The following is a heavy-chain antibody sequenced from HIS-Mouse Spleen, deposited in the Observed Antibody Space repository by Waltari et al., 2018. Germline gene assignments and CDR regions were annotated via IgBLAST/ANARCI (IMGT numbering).Heavy chain of an antibody. Sequence: QLQLQESGPGLVQPSETLSLTCTVSGGSLSRSSYYWGWIRQPPGKGLEWIGSIYYSGSTYYNPSLKSRVTISVDTSKNQFSLKLSSVTAADTAVYYCARAPTGFLEWFDAFDIWGQGTMVTVSS. D-gene: IGHD3-3*01. V-gene: IGHV4-39*07. CDR2: IYYSGST. CDR3: ARAPTGFLEWFDAFDI. J-gene: IGHJ3*02. CDR1: GGSLSRSSYY.